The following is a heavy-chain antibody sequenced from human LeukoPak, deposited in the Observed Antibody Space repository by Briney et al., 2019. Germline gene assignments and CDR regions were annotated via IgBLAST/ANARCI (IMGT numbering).Heavy chain of an antibody. Sequence: ASVKVSCKASGYTFTSYAMHWVRQAPGQRLEWMGWINAGNGNTKYSQKFQGRVTITRDTSASTAYMELSSLRSEDTAVYYCARGGATYYYDSSGYYYFDYWGQGTLVTVSS. D-gene: IGHD3-22*01. CDR3: ARGGATYYYDSSGYYYFDY. J-gene: IGHJ4*02. CDR1: GYTFTSYA. V-gene: IGHV1-3*01. CDR2: INAGNGNT.